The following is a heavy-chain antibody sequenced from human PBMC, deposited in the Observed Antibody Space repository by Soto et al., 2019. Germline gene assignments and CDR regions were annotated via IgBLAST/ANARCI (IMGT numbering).Heavy chain of an antibody. V-gene: IGHV4-31*03. Sequence: QVQLQESGPGLVKPSQTMSLTCTVSGGSISSGGYYWTWIRQHPGKGLEWVGYIHFSGSADYNPSLKSRVGMSLEMSTNQLSLTVRSVTAADTAVYYCARVAYSSSSGSYYFDYWGQGALVTVSS. D-gene: IGHD6-6*01. CDR3: ARVAYSSSSGSYYFDY. J-gene: IGHJ4*02. CDR1: GGSISSGGYY. CDR2: IHFSGSA.